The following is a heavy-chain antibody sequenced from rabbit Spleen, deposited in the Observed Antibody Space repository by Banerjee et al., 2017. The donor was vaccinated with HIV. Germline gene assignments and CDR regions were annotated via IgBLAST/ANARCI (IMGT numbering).Heavy chain of an antibody. CDR3: ARDSGTSFSSYGMDL. CDR2: IDSGSSGFT. V-gene: IGHV1S40*01. D-gene: IGHD8-1*01. CDR1: GVSFSDNHY. Sequence: QSLEESGGDLVKPGASLTLTCTASGVSFSDNHYMCWVRQAPGKGLEWIACIDSGSSGFTYFASWAKGRFTISKTSSTTVTLQVTSLTAADTATYFCARDSGTSFSSYGMDLWGQGTLVTVS. J-gene: IGHJ6*01.